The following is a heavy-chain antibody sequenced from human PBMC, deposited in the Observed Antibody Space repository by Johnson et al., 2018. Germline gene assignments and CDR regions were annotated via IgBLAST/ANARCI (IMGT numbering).Heavy chain of an antibody. J-gene: IGHJ3*02. Sequence: VQLVQSGGGLVKPGGSLRLSCAASGFTFSNAWMSWVRQAPGKGLEWVGRIKSKTDGGTTDYAAPVKGRFTISRDDSKNTLYLQMNSLKTEVTAVYYCTKFVLYGSDAFDIWGQGTMVTVSS. V-gene: IGHV3-15*01. CDR3: TKFVLYGSDAFDI. CDR1: GFTFSNAW. CDR2: IKSKTDGGTT. D-gene: IGHD3-10*01.